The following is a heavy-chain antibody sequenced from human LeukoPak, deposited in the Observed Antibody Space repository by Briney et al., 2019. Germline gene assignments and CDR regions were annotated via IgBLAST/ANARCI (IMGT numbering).Heavy chain of an antibody. CDR2: IIPIFGTA. Sequence: ASVKVSCKASGGTFSSYAISWVRQAPGQGLEWMGRIIPIFGTANYAQKFQGRVTITTDESTSTAYMELSSLRSEDTAVYYCARDSPYCSSTSCFDYWGQGTLVTVSS. J-gene: IGHJ4*02. CDR3: ARDSPYCSSTSCFDY. CDR1: GGTFSSYA. D-gene: IGHD2-2*01. V-gene: IGHV1-69*05.